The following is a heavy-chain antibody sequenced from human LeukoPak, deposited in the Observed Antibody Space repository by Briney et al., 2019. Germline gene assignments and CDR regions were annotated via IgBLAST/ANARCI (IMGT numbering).Heavy chain of an antibody. V-gene: IGHV3-48*04. Sequence: LSGESLRLSCSASGFTFSTYSMNWVPQAPGKGLEWISFISSSSSTMYYADSVKGRSTISRDNAKNSLDLQMNSLTAEDTAVYYCTRDWTFWGQGTLVTVSS. D-gene: IGHD3/OR15-3a*01. CDR2: ISSSSSTM. CDR3: TRDWTF. CDR1: GFTFSTYS. J-gene: IGHJ4*02.